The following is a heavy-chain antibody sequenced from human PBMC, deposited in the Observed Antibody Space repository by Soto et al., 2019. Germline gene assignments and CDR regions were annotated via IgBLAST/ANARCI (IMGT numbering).Heavy chain of an antibody. D-gene: IGHD2-2*02. J-gene: IGHJ6*02. CDR1: GGSISSYY. V-gene: IGHV4-59*01. CDR2: IYYSGST. Sequence: SETLSLTCTVSGGSISSYYWSWIRQPPGKGLEWIGYIYYSGSTNYNPSLKSRVTISVDTSKNQFSLKLSSVTAADTAVYYCARDRVPAAIGYYYYGMDVWGQGTTVTVSS. CDR3: ARDRVPAAIGYYYYGMDV.